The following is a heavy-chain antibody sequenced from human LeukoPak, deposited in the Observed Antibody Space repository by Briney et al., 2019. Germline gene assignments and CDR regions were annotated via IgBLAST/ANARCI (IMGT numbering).Heavy chain of an antibody. V-gene: IGHV4-59*01. D-gene: IGHD5-18*01. Sequence: SETLSLTCTVSGGSINTYYWSWLRQPPGKGLEWVGFISYSGSTNYNPSLKGRLTISLDTSKNQFSLKLTSVTPADTAVYYCARHDHGYSSGRFDYWGQGTLVTVSS. CDR3: ARHDHGYSSGRFDY. J-gene: IGHJ4*02. CDR1: GGSINTYY. CDR2: ISYSGST.